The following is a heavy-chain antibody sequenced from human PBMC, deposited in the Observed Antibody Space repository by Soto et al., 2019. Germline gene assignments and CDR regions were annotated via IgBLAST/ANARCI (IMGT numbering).Heavy chain of an antibody. V-gene: IGHV3-13*04. J-gene: IGHJ3*02. CDR2: IASTGDP. CDR1: GFTFSSYD. Sequence: GGSLRLSCAASGFTFSSYDMHWVRQGSGKGLEWVSSIASTGDPYYSGSVKGRFTISRENAKNSLYLQINSLRIGDTAVYYCAREGTGGGFDIWGHGTLVTVSS. D-gene: IGHD1-1*01. CDR3: AREGTGGGFDI.